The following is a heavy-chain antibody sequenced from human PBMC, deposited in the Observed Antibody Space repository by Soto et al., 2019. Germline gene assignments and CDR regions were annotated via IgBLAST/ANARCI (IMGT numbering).Heavy chain of an antibody. Sequence: QVQLVESGGGVVQPGRSLRLSCAASGFTFSSYGMHWVRQAPGKGLEWVAVIWYDGSNKYYADSVKGRFTISRDNSKNTVYLQMNRQRAEDTAVYYCARDHRPVDIVAGGRVPWFDPWGQGTLVTVSS. CDR2: IWYDGSNK. CDR3: ARDHRPVDIVAGGRVPWFDP. J-gene: IGHJ5*02. D-gene: IGHD5-12*01. V-gene: IGHV3-33*01. CDR1: GFTFSSYG.